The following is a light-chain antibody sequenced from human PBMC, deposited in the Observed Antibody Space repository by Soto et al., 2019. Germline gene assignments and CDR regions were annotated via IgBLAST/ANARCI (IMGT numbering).Light chain of an antibody. CDR3: QQAASFPIT. Sequence: DIQMTQSPSYVSASVGDRVTISFRASQGIKNWLAWYQQKPGKAPNLLIYTGSSLQSGVPSRFSGSGSGTDFTLTINSLQPEDFATYYCQQAASFPITFGQGTRLEI. J-gene: IGKJ5*01. CDR2: TGS. V-gene: IGKV1-12*01. CDR1: QGIKNW.